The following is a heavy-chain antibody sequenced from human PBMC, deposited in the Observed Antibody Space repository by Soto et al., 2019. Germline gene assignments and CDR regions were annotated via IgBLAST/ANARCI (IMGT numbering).Heavy chain of an antibody. V-gene: IGHV1-2*04. CDR2: INPTTGGT. CDR3: ARVPDTNYWLDX. Sequence: ASVKVSCKASGYNFIGHFIHWVRQAPGQGLEWMGWINPTTGGTKYAQKFQGWVTMTTDTSITTAYLEVKRLTSDDTAVYYCARVPDTNYWLDXWGQGTLVTV. D-gene: IGHD1-1*01. CDR1: GYNFIGHF. J-gene: IGHJ5*02.